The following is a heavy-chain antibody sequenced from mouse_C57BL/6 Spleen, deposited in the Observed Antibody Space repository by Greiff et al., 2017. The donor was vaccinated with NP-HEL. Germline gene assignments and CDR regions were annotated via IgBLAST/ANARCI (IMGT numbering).Heavy chain of an antibody. D-gene: IGHD1-1*01. J-gene: IGHJ3*01. Sequence: VQLQQPGAELVMPGASVKLSCKASGYTFTSYWMHWVKQRPGQGLEWIAEIDPSDSYTTYNQKFKGKSTLTVDKSSSTAYMQLSSLTSEDSAVYYCARGDYGSSLFAYWGQGTLVTVSA. CDR1: GYTFTSYW. CDR2: IDPSDSYT. V-gene: IGHV1-69*01. CDR3: ARGDYGSSLFAY.